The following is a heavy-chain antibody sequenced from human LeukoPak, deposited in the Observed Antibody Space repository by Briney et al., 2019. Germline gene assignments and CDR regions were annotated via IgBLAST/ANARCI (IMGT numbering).Heavy chain of an antibody. J-gene: IGHJ4*02. CDR2: ISPYNGNT. V-gene: IGHV1-18*01. Sequence: GASVTLSCTASGYTFTSSTVSWVRQAPGQGLEWMGWISPYNGNTNYAQTPQGRVTITTDTSTSTAYMELRSLRSDDTAVYYCARVSNYYPYYFDYWGQGTLVTVSS. CDR1: GYTFTSST. D-gene: IGHD3-22*01. CDR3: ARVSNYYPYYFDY.